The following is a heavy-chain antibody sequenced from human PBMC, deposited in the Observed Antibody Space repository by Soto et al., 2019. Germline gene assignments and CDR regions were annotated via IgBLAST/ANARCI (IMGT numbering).Heavy chain of an antibody. CDR1: GFTFSSYA. Sequence: GGSLRLSCAASGFTFSSYAMHWVRQAPGKGLEWVAVISYDGSNKYYADSVKGRFTISRDNSKNTLYLQMNSLRAEDTAVYYCARGSDYDFWSGYGLIDYWGQGTLVTVSS. V-gene: IGHV3-30-3*01. J-gene: IGHJ4*02. D-gene: IGHD3-3*01. CDR2: ISYDGSNK. CDR3: ARGSDYDFWSGYGLIDY.